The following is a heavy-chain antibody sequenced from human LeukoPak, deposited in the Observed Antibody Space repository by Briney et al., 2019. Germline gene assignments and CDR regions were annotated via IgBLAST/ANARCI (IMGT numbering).Heavy chain of an antibody. V-gene: IGHV3-30*02. CDR3: ARDWVSIAAAASDAFDI. Sequence: QTGGSLRLSCAASGFTFSTYGIHWARQAPGKGLEWVAFIRYDGSKTHYADSVKGRFTISRDNAKNSLYLQMNSLRAEDTAVYYCARDWVSIAAAASDAFDIWGQGTMVTVSS. D-gene: IGHD6-13*01. J-gene: IGHJ3*02. CDR2: IRYDGSKT. CDR1: GFTFSTYG.